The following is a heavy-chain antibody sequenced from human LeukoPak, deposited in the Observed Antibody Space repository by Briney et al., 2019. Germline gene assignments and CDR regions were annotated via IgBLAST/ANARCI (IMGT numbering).Heavy chain of an antibody. J-gene: IGHJ3*02. CDR2: IDSSGRT. D-gene: IGHD6-19*01. CDR1: GGSISNFY. V-gene: IGHV4-59*01. Sequence: SETLSLTCTVSGGSISNFYWSWIRQPPGKGLEWIAYIDSSGRTNYNPSLKSRVTISVDTSRNQFSLRLSSVTAADTAVYYCARPQYSSGWRYAFDIWGQGTLVTVSS. CDR3: ARPQYSSGWRYAFDI.